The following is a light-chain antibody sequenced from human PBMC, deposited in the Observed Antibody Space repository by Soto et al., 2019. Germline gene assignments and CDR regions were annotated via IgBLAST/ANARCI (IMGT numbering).Light chain of an antibody. Sequence: QSVLTQPASVSGSRGQSITISCTGTSSDGGCYNYVSWYHRHPGRARTLMVYDFSNRPSGASHRVTGRQSATAASLTISGLQAEDEDDYSCRSYRSSTTTFVFGTGTKVTVL. CDR2: DFS. V-gene: IGLV2-14*03. CDR1: SSDGGCYNY. CDR3: RSYRSSTTTFV. J-gene: IGLJ1*01.